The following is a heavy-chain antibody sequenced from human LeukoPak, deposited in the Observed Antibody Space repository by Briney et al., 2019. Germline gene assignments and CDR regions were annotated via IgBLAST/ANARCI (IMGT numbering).Heavy chain of an antibody. D-gene: IGHD3-22*01. Sequence: GGSLRLSCAASGFTFSSYWMSWVRQAPGKGLEWVSVIYSGGSTYYADSVKGRFTISRDNSKNTLYLQMNSLRAEDTAVYYCARFPPVGDHDNWGQGTLVTVSS. CDR3: ARFPPVGDHDN. V-gene: IGHV3-53*01. J-gene: IGHJ4*02. CDR1: GFTFSSYW. CDR2: IYSGGST.